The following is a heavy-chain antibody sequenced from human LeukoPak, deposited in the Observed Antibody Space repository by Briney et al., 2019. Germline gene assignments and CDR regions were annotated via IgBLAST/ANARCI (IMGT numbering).Heavy chain of an antibody. CDR3: ARVVGGNYYGSETDDY. CDR2: INPNNGGT. D-gene: IGHD3-10*01. Sequence: GASVKVSCKASGYTFTGYYMHWVRPAPGQGLEWMGWINPNNGGTKYAQKFQGRVTMTRDTSISTAYMELSRVRSDDTAVYYCARVVGGNYYGSETDDYWGQGTLVTVSS. V-gene: IGHV1-2*02. J-gene: IGHJ4*02. CDR1: GYTFTGYY.